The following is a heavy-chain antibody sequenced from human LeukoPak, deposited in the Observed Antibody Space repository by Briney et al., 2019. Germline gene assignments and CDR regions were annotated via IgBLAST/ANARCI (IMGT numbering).Heavy chain of an antibody. Sequence: PGGSLRLSCAASGFTFSNAWMNWVRQAPGKGLEWVGRIKSKTDGGTTDYAAPAKGRFTISRDDSKNTLYLQMNSLKTEDTAVYYCTTDFLEWLSSCDYWGQGTLVTVSS. J-gene: IGHJ4*02. CDR3: TTDFLEWLSSCDY. V-gene: IGHV3-15*07. CDR1: GFTFSNAW. CDR2: IKSKTDGGTT. D-gene: IGHD3-3*01.